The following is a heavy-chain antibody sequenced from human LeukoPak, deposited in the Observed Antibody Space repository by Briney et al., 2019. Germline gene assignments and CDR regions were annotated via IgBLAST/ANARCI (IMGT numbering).Heavy chain of an antibody. J-gene: IGHJ4*02. V-gene: IGHV1-46*01. CDR2: INPSGGST. Sequence: ASVKVSCKASGYTFTSYYMHWVRQAPGQGLEWMGIINPSGGSTSYAQKFQGRVTMTRDTSTSTVYMELSSLRSEDTAVYYCARDEGLVSDWFRSPDYWGQGTLVTVSS. D-gene: IGHD3-9*01. CDR1: GYTFTSYY. CDR3: ARDEGLVSDWFRSPDY.